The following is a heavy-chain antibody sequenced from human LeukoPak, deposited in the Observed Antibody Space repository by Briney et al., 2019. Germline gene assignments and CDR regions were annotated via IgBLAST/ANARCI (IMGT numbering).Heavy chain of an antibody. Sequence: PGGSLRLSCAASGFTFSTYWMTWVRQAPGKGLEWVADIKEDGSAKYYTDSVKGRFTIFRDDAKKSLFLEMNTLRAEDTAVYYCERDRRYGSGSYSTYYGMDVWGQGTTVTVSS. CDR1: GFTFSTYW. CDR2: IKEDGSAK. V-gene: IGHV3-7*01. J-gene: IGHJ6*02. D-gene: IGHD3-10*01. CDR3: ERDRRYGSGSYSTYYGMDV.